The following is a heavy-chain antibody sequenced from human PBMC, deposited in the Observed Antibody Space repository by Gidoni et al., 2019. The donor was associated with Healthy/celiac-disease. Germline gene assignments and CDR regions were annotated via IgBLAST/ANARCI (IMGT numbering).Heavy chain of an antibody. CDR3: AKVHRSYDSSGYYSY. CDR1: GFTFDDYA. J-gene: IGHJ4*02. D-gene: IGHD3-22*01. CDR2: ISWNSGSI. Sequence: EVQLVESGGGLVQPGRSLRLSCAASGFTFDDYAMHWVRQAPGKGLEWVSGISWNSGSIGYADSVKGRFTISRDNAKNSLYLQMNSLRAEDTALYYCAKVHRSYDSSGYYSYWGQGTLVTVSS. V-gene: IGHV3-9*01.